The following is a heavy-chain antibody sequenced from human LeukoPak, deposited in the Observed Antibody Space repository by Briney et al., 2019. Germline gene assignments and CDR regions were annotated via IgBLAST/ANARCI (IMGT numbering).Heavy chain of an antibody. V-gene: IGHV3-7*03. J-gene: IGHJ3*02. Sequence: GGSLRLSCAASGFTFSSYWMSWVRQAPGKGLEWVANIKQDGSVTQYVDSVKGRFTISRDNAKNSLYLQMNSLRAEDTAVYYCAKDPLGIAVADDAFDIWGQGTMVTVSS. CDR2: IKQDGSVT. CDR1: GFTFSSYW. CDR3: AKDPLGIAVADDAFDI. D-gene: IGHD6-19*01.